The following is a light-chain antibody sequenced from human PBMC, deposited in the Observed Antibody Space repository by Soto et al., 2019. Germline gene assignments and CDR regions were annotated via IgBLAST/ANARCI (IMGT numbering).Light chain of an antibody. V-gene: IGKV3D-20*02. Sequence: EIVLTQSPGTLSLSPGERATLSCRASQSVSSSYLAWYQQKPGQAPRLLIYGTSSRATGIPDRFSGSGSGIDFTLTISRLEPEDFAVYYCQQRGNWPQTFGPGTKVDI. CDR1: QSVSSSY. J-gene: IGKJ3*01. CDR3: QQRGNWPQT. CDR2: GTS.